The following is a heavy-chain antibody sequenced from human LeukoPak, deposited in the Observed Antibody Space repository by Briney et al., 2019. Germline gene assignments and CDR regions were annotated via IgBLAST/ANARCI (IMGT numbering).Heavy chain of an antibody. J-gene: IGHJ4*02. D-gene: IGHD2-15*01. Sequence: SETLSLTCTVSGGSISSYYWSWIRQPPGKGLEWIGEINHSGSTNYNPSLKSRVTISVDTSKNQFSLKLSSVTAADTAVYYCARGSQSLGYCSGGSCRAKIFDYWGQGTLVTVSS. CDR1: GGSISSYY. CDR3: ARGSQSLGYCSGGSCRAKIFDY. V-gene: IGHV4-34*01. CDR2: INHSGST.